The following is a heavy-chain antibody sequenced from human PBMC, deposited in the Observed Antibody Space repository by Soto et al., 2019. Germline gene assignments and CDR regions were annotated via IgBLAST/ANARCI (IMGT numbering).Heavy chain of an antibody. V-gene: IGHV1-2*02. CDR2: INPNNGGT. Sequence: QVQLVQSGAEVEKPGASVKVSCKTSGYFFTSYYIHWVRRAPGQGLEWMGWINPNNGGTSSAQKFRGRVTMTSDTSINTAYMEITSLRSDDTALYYCAREVTYGGGSFSLGLWGQGTLVTVSS. D-gene: IGHD3-10*01. CDR1: GYFFTSYY. CDR3: AREVTYGGGSFSLGL. J-gene: IGHJ4*02.